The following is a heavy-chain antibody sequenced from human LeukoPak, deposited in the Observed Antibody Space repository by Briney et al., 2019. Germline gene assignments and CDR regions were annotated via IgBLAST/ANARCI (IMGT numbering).Heavy chain of an antibody. D-gene: IGHD1-26*01. Sequence: PGGSLRLSCVASAFTSSSHWLSWVRQAPGKGLEWVAAIKQDGSDKYYVDSVKGRFTISRDSAKKSVHLQMNSLRVEDTAVYFCARYSGDYGWFDPWGQGILVTVSS. CDR3: ARYSGDYGWFDP. J-gene: IGHJ5*02. V-gene: IGHV3-7*01. CDR2: IKQDGSDK. CDR1: AFTSSSHW.